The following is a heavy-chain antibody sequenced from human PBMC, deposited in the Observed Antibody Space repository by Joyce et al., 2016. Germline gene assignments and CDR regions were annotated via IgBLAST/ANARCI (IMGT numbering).Heavy chain of an antibody. J-gene: IGHJ4*02. V-gene: IGHV4-61*01. CDR1: GGSVSSSRHY. Sequence: QVQLQESGPGLVKPSETLSLTCTVSGGSVSSSRHYWSWIRQPPGKGLEWVGYIYYTGSTNYNPTLKRRVTISIDTSRSQFALKVSSVTAADTAVYYCARVDSTSSGPDYWGQGTLVTVSS. CDR2: IYYTGST. CDR3: ARVDSTSSGPDY. D-gene: IGHD2/OR15-2a*01.